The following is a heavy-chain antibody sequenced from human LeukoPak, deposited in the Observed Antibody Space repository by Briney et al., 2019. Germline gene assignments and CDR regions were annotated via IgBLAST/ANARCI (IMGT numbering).Heavy chain of an antibody. Sequence: GGSLRLSCAASGFTFSSYAMSWVRQASGKGLEWVSAISGSGGSTYYADSVKGRFTISRDNSKNTLYLQMNSLRAEDTAVYYCAKGLGVTGRPRGFDYWGQGTLVTVSS. CDR1: GFTFSSYA. CDR3: AKGLGVTGRPRGFDY. CDR2: ISGSGGST. D-gene: IGHD2-21*02. V-gene: IGHV3-23*01. J-gene: IGHJ4*02.